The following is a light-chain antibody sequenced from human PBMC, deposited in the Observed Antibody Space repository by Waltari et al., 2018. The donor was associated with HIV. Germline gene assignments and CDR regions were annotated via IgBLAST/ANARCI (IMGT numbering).Light chain of an antibody. CDR1: SSDVGGYNY. J-gene: IGLJ2*01. CDR2: AVS. Sequence: QSALTQPASVSGSPGQSITISCTGTSSDVGGYNYVSWYQQHPGKAPKLMIFAVSNRPAGVSNRFSGSKSCNTASLTISGLQAEDEADYYCSSYTGTSTHVVIGGGTKLTVL. CDR3: SSYTGTSTHVV. V-gene: IGLV2-14*01.